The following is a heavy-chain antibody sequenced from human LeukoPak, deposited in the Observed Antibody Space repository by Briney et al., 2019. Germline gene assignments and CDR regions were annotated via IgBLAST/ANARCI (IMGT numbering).Heavy chain of an antibody. Sequence: PGGSLRLSCAASGFTFSIYWMHWVRQAPGKGLVWVSRINSDGSSTNYADSVKGRFTISRDNAKNTLYLQMNSLRAEDTAVYFCAKGGSSPYVVYYFDYWGQGTLVTVSS. V-gene: IGHV3-74*01. J-gene: IGHJ4*02. CDR3: AKGGSSPYVVYYFDY. D-gene: IGHD2-2*01. CDR2: INSDGSST. CDR1: GFTFSIYW.